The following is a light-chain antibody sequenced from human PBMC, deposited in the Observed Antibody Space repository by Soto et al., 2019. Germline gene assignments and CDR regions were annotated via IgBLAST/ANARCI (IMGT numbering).Light chain of an antibody. CDR2: GST. CDR1: LNVDTSY. J-gene: IGKJ5*01. V-gene: IGKV3-20*01. Sequence: DIVLTKSPVTLSLSPGERATLSCRVCLNVDTSYLAGSLQKRGQASWLVTHGSTRRAPGVPDRFSGSGSGTDVTLTIVRLDPEDFAVYYCQQYGSSHITFGQGTRLEIK. CDR3: QQYGSSHIT.